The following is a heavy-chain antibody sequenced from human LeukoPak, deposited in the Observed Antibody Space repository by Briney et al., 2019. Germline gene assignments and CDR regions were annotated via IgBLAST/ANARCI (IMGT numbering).Heavy chain of an antibody. CDR2: INHSGST. CDR3: ARGGPDMDV. CDR1: GGSFSGYY. Sequence: PSETLSLTCAVYGGSFSGYYWSWIRQPPGKGLEWIGEINHSGSTNYNPSLKSRVTIPVDTSKNQFSLKLSSVTAADTAVYYCARGGPDMDVWGKGTTVTVSS. J-gene: IGHJ6*04. V-gene: IGHV4-34*01.